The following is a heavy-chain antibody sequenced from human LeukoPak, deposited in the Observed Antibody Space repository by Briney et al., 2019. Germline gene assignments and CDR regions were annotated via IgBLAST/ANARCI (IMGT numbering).Heavy chain of an antibody. CDR2: ISSSGSTI. V-gene: IGHV3-48*04. D-gene: IGHD3-3*01. CDR3: AREGAYYDFWSGSDY. CDR1: GFTFSSYA. J-gene: IGHJ4*02. Sequence: GGSLRLSCAASGFTFSSYAMSWVRQAPGKGLEWVSYISSSGSTIYYADSVKGRFTISRDNAKNSLYLQMNSLRAEDTAVYYCAREGAYYDFWSGSDYWGQGTLVTVSS.